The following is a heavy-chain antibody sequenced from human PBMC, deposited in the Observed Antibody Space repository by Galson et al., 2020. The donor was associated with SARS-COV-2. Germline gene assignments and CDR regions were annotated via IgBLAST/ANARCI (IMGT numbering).Heavy chain of an antibody. V-gene: IGHV1-2*06. D-gene: IGHD3-22*01. CDR2: INPNSGGT. J-gene: IGHJ4*02. Sequence: ASVKVSCKASGYTFKGYYIHWLRQAPGQGLEWMGRINPNSGGTKYAQKFRGRVTMTRDTSISTAYMELSSLRSDDSAIYYCARNDREAPAEYYYDSSRYYEHRPDLYWGQGSLVTVSS. CDR1: GYTFKGYY. CDR3: ARNDREAPAEYYYDSSRYYEHRPDLY.